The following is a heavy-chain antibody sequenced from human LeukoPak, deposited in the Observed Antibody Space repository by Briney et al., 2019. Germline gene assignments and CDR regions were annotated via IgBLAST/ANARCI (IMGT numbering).Heavy chain of an antibody. CDR3: ARDWAVAGKGHYFDY. Sequence: PGGSLRLSCAASGFTFSSYSMNWVRQAPGKGLEWVSSISSSSSYIYYADSVKGRFTISRDNAKNSLYLQMNSLRAEDTAVYYCARDWAVAGKGHYFDYWGQGTLVTVSS. CDR1: GFTFSSYS. CDR2: ISSSSSYI. D-gene: IGHD6-19*01. J-gene: IGHJ4*02. V-gene: IGHV3-21*01.